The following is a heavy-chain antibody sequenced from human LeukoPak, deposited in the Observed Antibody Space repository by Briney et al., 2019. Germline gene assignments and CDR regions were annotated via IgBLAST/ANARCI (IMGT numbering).Heavy chain of an antibody. CDR3: ARHGHTSGWYYFDY. D-gene: IGHD6-19*01. V-gene: IGHV5-51*01. Sequence: GESLKISCKGSGYSFPSQWIGWVRQMPGKGLEWMGIIYPGDSDTRYSPSFQGQVTISADKSINTACLQWSSLKASDTAIYYCARHGHTSGWYYFDYWGQGTLVTVSS. CDR2: IYPGDSDT. CDR1: GYSFPSQW. J-gene: IGHJ4*02.